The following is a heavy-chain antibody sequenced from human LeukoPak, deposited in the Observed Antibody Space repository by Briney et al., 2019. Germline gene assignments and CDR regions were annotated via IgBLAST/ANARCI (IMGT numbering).Heavy chain of an antibody. CDR1: GYTFTSYD. Sequence: GASVKVSCKASGYTFTSYDINWVRQATGQGLEWMGWMNPNSGNTGYAQKFQGRVTITRNTSISTAYMELSSLRSDDTALYYCARRSPLRGDAFDIWGQGTMVTVSS. D-gene: IGHD3-10*01. V-gene: IGHV1-8*03. J-gene: IGHJ3*02. CDR3: ARRSPLRGDAFDI. CDR2: MNPNSGNT.